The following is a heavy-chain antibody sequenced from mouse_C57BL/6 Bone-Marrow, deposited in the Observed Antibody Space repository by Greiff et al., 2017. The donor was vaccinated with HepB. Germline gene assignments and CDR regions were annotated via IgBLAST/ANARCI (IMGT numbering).Heavy chain of an antibody. Sequence: EVQLQESGPELVKPGASVKISCKASGYSFTGYYMNWVKQSPEKSLEWIGEINPSTGGTTYNQKFKAKATLTVDKSSSTAYMQLKSLTSEDSAVYYCARFPVPWFAYWGQGTLVTVSA. CDR2: INPSTGGT. V-gene: IGHV1-42*01. J-gene: IGHJ3*01. CDR3: ARFPVPWFAY. CDR1: GYSFTGYY.